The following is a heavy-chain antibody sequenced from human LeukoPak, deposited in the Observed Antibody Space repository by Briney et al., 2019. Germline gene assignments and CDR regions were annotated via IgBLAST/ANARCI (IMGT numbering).Heavy chain of an antibody. V-gene: IGHV1-2*02. J-gene: IGHJ4*02. D-gene: IGHD3-22*01. CDR2: INPSSGDT. CDR3: ARDLGYDSSGYWY. CDR1: GYTFIDHY. Sequence: ASVKVSCKASGYTFIDHYINWVRQAPGQGLEWMGWINPSSGDTNYAQKFQGRVTMTRDTSISTAYMGLSSLTSDDTAIYYCARDLGYDSSGYWYWGQGTLVTVSS.